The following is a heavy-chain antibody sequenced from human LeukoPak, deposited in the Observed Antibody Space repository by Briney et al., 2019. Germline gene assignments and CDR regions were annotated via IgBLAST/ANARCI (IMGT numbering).Heavy chain of an antibody. CDR2: ISSNGGST. Sequence: GGALRLSCAAFGFTFSSYSMHWVRQAPGKGLEYVSAISSNGGSTYYANSVTGRFTISRDNSKNPLYLQMSSLRAEDMAVYYCAGPGYYMDVWGKGTTVTVSS. V-gene: IGHV3-64*01. CDR1: GFTFSSYS. CDR3: AGPGYYMDV. J-gene: IGHJ6*03.